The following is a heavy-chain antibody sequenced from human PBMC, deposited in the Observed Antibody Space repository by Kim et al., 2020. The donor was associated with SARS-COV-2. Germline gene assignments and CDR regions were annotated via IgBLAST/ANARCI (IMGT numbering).Heavy chain of an antibody. D-gene: IGHD5-18*01. CDR1: GFTVSSNY. CDR3: ARSLIVDTGYYYGMDV. Sequence: GGSLILSCAASGFTVSSNYMSWVRQAPGKGLEWVSVIYSGGSTYYADSVMGRFIISRDNYKNKLYLQMNSLRAEDTAAYYCARSLIVDTGYYYGMDVWGQGTTVTVSS. V-gene: IGHV3-53*01. CDR2: IYSGGST. J-gene: IGHJ6*02.